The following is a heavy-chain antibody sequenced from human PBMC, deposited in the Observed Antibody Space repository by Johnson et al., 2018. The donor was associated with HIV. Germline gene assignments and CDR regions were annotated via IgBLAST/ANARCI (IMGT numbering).Heavy chain of an antibody. D-gene: IGHD3-10*01. V-gene: IGHV3-30*02. CDR3: ARDKGYYGSGTDAFDI. J-gene: IGHJ3*02. CDR2: IRYDGSNK. CDR1: GFTFSSYG. Sequence: VQLVESGGGVVQPGGSLRLSCAASGFTFSSYGMHWVRQAPGKGLEWVAFIRYDGSNKYYADSVKGRFTISRDNSKNTLYLQMNSLRAEDTAVYYCARDKGYYGSGTDAFDIWGQGTMVTVSS.